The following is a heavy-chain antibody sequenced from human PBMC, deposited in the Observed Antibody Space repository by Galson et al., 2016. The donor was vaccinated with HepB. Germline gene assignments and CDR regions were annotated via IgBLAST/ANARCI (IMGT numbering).Heavy chain of an antibody. J-gene: IGHJ5*02. D-gene: IGHD3-16*01. CDR3: AKDRSGVITFGGDYNWIDP. CDR1: GFTFSSYA. CDR2: ISYDGTNK. V-gene: IGHV3-30*18. Sequence: SLRLSCAASGFTFSSYAMHWVRQAPGKGLEWVAVISYDGTNKYYADSVKGRFTISRDNSENTVYLQMSSLRAEDTAVYYCAKDRSGVITFGGDYNWIDPWGQGILVTVSS.